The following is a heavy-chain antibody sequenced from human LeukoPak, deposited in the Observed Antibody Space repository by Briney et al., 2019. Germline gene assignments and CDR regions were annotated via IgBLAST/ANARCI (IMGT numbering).Heavy chain of an antibody. D-gene: IGHD2-8*01. CDR2: IYYSGST. CDR3: ARRSYGTRFYYYYYGMDV. CDR1: GGSISSYY. V-gene: IGHV4-59*08. J-gene: IGHJ6*02. Sequence: ETLSLTCXVSGGSISSYYWSWIRQPPGKGLEWIGYIYYSGSTNYNPSLKSRVTISVDTSKNQFSLKLSSVTAADTAVYYCARRSYGTRFYYYYYGMDVWGQGTTVTVSS.